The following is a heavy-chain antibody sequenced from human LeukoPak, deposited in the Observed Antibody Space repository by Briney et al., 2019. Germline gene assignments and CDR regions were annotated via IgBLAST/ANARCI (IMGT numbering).Heavy chain of an antibody. V-gene: IGHV5-51*01. CDR1: GFSFTTHW. CDR2: IYPGDSDA. D-gene: IGHD1-26*01. CDR3: ARRLYSGDSMTAFDY. J-gene: IGHJ4*02. Sequence: GESLKISCKGSGFSFTTHWIAWVRQMPGKGLEWMGSIYPGDSDARYCPSFQGQVTISADKSISTAYLQWSSLRASDTAMYYCARRLYSGDSMTAFDYWGQGTLSPSPQ.